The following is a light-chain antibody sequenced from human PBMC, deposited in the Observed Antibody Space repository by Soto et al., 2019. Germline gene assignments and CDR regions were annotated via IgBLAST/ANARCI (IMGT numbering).Light chain of an antibody. CDR1: SGDVGGYYY. J-gene: IGLJ1*01. Sequence: QTVLTQPPSASGSPGQSVGISCTGTSGDVGGYYYVSWYQHHPCEAPKNSSYDVNKHTSRVPDRFSGSKSANTASLTVSGLQAEDEADYYCSSYASSSNVFGTGTTVTVL. CDR3: SSYASSSNV. V-gene: IGLV2-8*01. CDR2: DVN.